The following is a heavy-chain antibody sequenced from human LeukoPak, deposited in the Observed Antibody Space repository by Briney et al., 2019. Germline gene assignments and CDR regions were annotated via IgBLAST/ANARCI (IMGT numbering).Heavy chain of an antibody. Sequence: GGSLRLSCAASGFTFSSYSMNWVRQAPGKGLEWVSFISSSNYRYYADSVKGRFTISRDNAKNSLYLQMNSLRAEDTAVYYCARVISVAGYDYWGQGTLVTVSS. CDR1: GFTFSSYS. CDR3: ARVISVAGYDY. V-gene: IGHV3-21*01. D-gene: IGHD6-19*01. J-gene: IGHJ4*02. CDR2: ISSSNYR.